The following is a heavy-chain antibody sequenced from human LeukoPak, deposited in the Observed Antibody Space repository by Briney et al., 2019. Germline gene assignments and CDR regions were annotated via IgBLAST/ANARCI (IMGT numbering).Heavy chain of an antibody. V-gene: IGHV4-34*01. D-gene: IGHD3-3*01. Sequence: SETLSLTCAVYGGSFSGYYWSWIRQPPGKGLEWIGEINHSGSTNYNPSLKSRVTISVDTSKNQFSLKLSSVTAADTAVYYCARGRVDRGVRIGGDFDYWGQGTLVTVSS. CDR3: ARGRVDRGVRIGGDFDY. J-gene: IGHJ4*02. CDR2: INHSGST. CDR1: GGSFSGYY.